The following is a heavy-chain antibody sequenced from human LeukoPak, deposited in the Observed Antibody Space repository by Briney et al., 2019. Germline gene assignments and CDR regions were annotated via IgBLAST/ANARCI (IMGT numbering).Heavy chain of an antibody. Sequence: GGSLRLSCAASGFTFSGSAMHWVRQASGKGLEWVGRIRSKANSYATAYAASVKGRFTISREDSKNTAYLQMNSLKTEDTAVYYCTRQGRGYRGYDGNYVGNRPDYWGQGTLVTVSS. CDR2: IRSKANSYAT. CDR3: TRQGRGYRGYDGNYVGNRPDY. J-gene: IGHJ4*02. CDR1: GFTFSGSA. V-gene: IGHV3-73*01. D-gene: IGHD5-12*01.